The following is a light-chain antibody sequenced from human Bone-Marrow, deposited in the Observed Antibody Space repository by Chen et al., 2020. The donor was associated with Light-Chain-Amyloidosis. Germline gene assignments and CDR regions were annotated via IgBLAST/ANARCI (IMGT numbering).Light chain of an antibody. V-gene: IGKV1-27*01. CDR1: QGISYY. CDR2: AAS. J-gene: IGKJ4*01. CDR3: QKYDRGPLT. Sequence: DIQMTQSPSSLSASIGDKVTITCRASQGISYYLAWYQQQPGKVPKLLIYAASTLQSGVPSRFSGSGSGTDFTLTISGLQPEDIATYYCQKYDRGPLTFGGGTKVEIK.